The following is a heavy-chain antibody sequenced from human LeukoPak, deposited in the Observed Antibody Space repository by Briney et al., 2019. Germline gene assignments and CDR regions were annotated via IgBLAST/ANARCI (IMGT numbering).Heavy chain of an antibody. D-gene: IGHD2-21*02. J-gene: IGHJ4*02. CDR3: AKHRGSCGDFIFLDF. CDR2: FSGGDSST. CDR1: GFTFSSYA. Sequence: LGGSLRLSCAASGFTFSSYAMSWVRQAPGKGLEWVSVFSGGDSSTYYAHSVKGRFTISRDNSKNTLYLQMNSLRVEDTAVYYCAKHRGSCGDFIFLDFWGQGTLVTVSS. V-gene: IGHV3-23*01.